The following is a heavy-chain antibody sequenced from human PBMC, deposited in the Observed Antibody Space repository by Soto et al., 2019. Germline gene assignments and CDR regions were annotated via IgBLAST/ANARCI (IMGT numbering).Heavy chain of an antibody. Sequence: QITLKESGPPLVKPTQTLTLTCTFSGFSLTTSGVGVGWIRQPPGKALEWLALIYWDDDKRYSPSLKSRLTITKDTSNNQVVLTMTNMDPVDTGTYYCAHRRAIFGVVYGMDVWGQGTTVTVSS. V-gene: IGHV2-5*02. CDR1: GFSLTTSGVG. CDR3: AHRRAIFGVVYGMDV. J-gene: IGHJ6*02. D-gene: IGHD3-3*01. CDR2: IYWDDDK.